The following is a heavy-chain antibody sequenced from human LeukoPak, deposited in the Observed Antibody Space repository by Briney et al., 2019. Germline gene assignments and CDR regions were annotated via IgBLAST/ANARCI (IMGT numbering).Heavy chain of an antibody. V-gene: IGHV4-38-2*02. CDR2: LYYSGST. CDR3: ARVPTVTFFDY. Sequence: PSETLSLTCTVSGYSISTGYYWGWIRQTPGKGLEWIGSLYYSGSTYYNPSLKSRVTISVDTSKNQFSLKLSSVTAADTAVYYCARVPTVTFFDYWGQGTLVTVSS. J-gene: IGHJ4*02. D-gene: IGHD4-17*01. CDR1: GYSISTGYY.